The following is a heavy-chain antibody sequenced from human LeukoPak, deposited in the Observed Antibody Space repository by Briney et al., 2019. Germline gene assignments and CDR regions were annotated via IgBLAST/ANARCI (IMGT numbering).Heavy chain of an antibody. CDR2: ISSSIGTI. CDR1: GFTFSSYS. J-gene: IGHJ5*01. V-gene: IGHV3-48*02. CDR3: ARDRHSSGWYVDS. D-gene: IGHD6-19*01. Sequence: GGSLRLSCEASGFTFSSYSMNWVRPGRGKGLEWVSFISSSIGTIYYADSVKGRFTISRDNANNSLYLQMNSLRDAGTAVYYCARDRHSSGWYVDSWGQGTLVAVSS.